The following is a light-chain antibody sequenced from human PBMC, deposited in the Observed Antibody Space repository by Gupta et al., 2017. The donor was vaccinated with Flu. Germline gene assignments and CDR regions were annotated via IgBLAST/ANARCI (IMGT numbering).Light chain of an antibody. J-gene: IGKJ5*01. CDR3: QQYDNLPSIT. CDR2: DAS. CDR1: QDISNY. V-gene: IGKV1-33*01. Sequence: DIQMTQSPSSLSASVGDRVTITCQANQDISNYLNWYQQKPGKAPKLLIYDASTLATGSHQGSVDVDLGQILLSPSAACSLKILQHYCQQYDNLPSITFAQGTRLEIK.